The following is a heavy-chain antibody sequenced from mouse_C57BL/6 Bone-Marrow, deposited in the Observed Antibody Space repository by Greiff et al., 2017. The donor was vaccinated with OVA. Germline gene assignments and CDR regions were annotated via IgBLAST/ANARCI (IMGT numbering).Heavy chain of an antibody. J-gene: IGHJ2*01. V-gene: IGHV1-54*01. CDR2: INPGSGGT. CDR3: AITTVAGFDY. Sequence: VKLMESGAELVRPGTSVKVSCKASGYAFTNYLIEWVKQRPGQGLEWIGVINPGSGGTNYNEKFKGKATLTADKSSSTAYMQLSSLTSEDSAVYFCAITTVAGFDYWGQGTTLTVSS. D-gene: IGHD1-1*01. CDR1: GYAFTNYL.